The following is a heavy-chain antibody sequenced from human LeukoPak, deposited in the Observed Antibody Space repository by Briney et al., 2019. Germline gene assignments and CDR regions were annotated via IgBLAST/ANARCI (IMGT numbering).Heavy chain of an antibody. CDR3: ARDRRAYYYYGMDV. J-gene: IGHJ6*02. CDR1: GFTFSSYD. CDR2: IGTAGDT. V-gene: IGHV3-13*01. Sequence: PGGSLRLSCAASGFTFSSYDMHWVRQATGKGLEWVSAIGTAGDTYYPGSVKGRFTISRENAKNSLYLQMNSLRAGDTAVYYCARDRRAYYYYGMDVWGQGTTVTVSS.